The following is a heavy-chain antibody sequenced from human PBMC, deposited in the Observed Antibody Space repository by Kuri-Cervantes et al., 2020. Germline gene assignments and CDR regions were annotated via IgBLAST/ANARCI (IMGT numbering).Heavy chain of an antibody. CDR1: GFTFSSYW. J-gene: IGHJ6*02. V-gene: IGHV3-74*01. CDR2: INSDGSST. Sequence: GGSLRLSCAASGFTFSSYWMHWARQAPGKGLVWVSRINSDGSSTSYADSVKGRFTISRDNAKNTLYLQMNSLRAEDTAVYYCAKDFPRPKDGRYYYGMDVWGQGTTVTVSS. CDR3: AKDFPRPKDGRYYYGMDV.